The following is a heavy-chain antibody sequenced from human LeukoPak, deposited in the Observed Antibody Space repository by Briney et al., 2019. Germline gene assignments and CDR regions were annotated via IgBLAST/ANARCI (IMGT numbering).Heavy chain of an antibody. CDR1: GFTFSSYS. CDR3: ARDLGYCSGGSCPIYYMDV. J-gene: IGHJ6*03. D-gene: IGHD2-15*01. CDR2: ISGRSSYI. Sequence: GGSLRLSCAASGFTFSSYSMNWVRQAPGKGLEWVSSISGRSSYIYYADSVKGRFTISRDNAKNSLYLQMNSLRAEDTAVYYCARDLGYCSGGSCPIYYMDVWGKGTTVTVSS. V-gene: IGHV3-21*01.